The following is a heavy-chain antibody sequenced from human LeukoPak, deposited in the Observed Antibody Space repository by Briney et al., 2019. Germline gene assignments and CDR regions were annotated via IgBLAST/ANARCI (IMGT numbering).Heavy chain of an antibody. CDR2: IISEGVNT. Sequence: GGSLRLSCAASAFTSSSYWTHWVRQAPGNGLVWVSRIISEGVNTIYAGTVKVRFTISRDNAKNTLYLQMNSLRPEDTAVYYCARDVAYCSGGRCLYYFDYWGQGTLVTVSS. CDR3: ARDVAYCSGGRCLYYFDY. J-gene: IGHJ4*02. V-gene: IGHV3-74*01. D-gene: IGHD2-15*01. CDR1: AFTSSSYW.